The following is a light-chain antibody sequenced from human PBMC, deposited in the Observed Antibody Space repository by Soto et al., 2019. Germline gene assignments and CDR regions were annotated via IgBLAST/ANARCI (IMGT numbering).Light chain of an antibody. CDR2: GNS. CDR3: QSYDSSLLYV. V-gene: IGLV1-40*01. CDR1: SSNIGAGYD. Sequence: QSVLTQPPSVSGAPGQRVTISCTGSSSNIGAGYDVHWYQQLPGKAPKLLIYGNSNRPSGVPDRFSGSKSGTSASLAITGLQAEDEADYYCQSYDSSLLYVFGTGTKLTVL. J-gene: IGLJ1*01.